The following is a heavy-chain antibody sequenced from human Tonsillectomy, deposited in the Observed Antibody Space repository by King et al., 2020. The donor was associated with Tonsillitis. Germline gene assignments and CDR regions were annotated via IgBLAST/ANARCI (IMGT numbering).Heavy chain of an antibody. CDR3: ARRLPLYYYYMDV. V-gene: IGHV4-59*08. CDR1: GGSISSYY. Sequence: VQLQESGPGLVKPSETLSLTCTVSGGSISSYYWSWIRQPPGKGLEWIGYIYYSGSTNYNPSLKSRDTISVDTSKNQFSLKLSSVTAADTAVYYCARRLPLYYYYMDVWGKGTTVTVSS. J-gene: IGHJ6*03. D-gene: IGHD4-11*01. CDR2: IYYSGST.